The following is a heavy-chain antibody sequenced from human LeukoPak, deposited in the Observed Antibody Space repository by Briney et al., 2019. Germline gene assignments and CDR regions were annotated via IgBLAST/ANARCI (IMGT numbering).Heavy chain of an antibody. CDR2: LYNDGNT. CDR1: GVTVSSYY. CDR3: ARGVGRLGANTLVY. V-gene: IGHV3-53*01. D-gene: IGHD4/OR15-4a*01. J-gene: IGHJ4*02. Sequence: GGSLTLSCAVSGVTVSSYYMTWVRQPPGKGLEWVSYLYNDGNTKYKDSLQSRFTISIDTSKNKFYLKMNSVTPDDTAVYYCARGVGRLGANTLVYWGEGGQFAVS.